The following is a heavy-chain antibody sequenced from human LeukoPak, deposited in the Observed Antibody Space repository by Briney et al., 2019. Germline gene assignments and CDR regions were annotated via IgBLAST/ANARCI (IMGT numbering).Heavy chain of an antibody. Sequence: GSVKVSCKASGYTFTSYDINWVRQAAGQGLEWMGWMNPNRGNTDYAQKFQGRVTMTRNTSISTAYMELSSLRSEDTAVYYCAREQQRNYYYMDVWGKGTTVTVSS. CDR2: MNPNRGNT. D-gene: IGHD6-13*01. V-gene: IGHV1-8*01. J-gene: IGHJ6*03. CDR1: GYTFTSYD. CDR3: AREQQRNYYYMDV.